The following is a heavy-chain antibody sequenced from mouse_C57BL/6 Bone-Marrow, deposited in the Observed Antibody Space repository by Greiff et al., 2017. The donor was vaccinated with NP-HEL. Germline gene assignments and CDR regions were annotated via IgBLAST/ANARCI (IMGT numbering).Heavy chain of an antibody. CDR2: ICSGGGT. D-gene: IGHD1-1*01. Sequence: QVQLQQSGPGLVQPSQCLSIPCTVSGFSLTSYGVHWVRQSPGKGLEWLGVICSGGGTDYNAAFISRLSISKDNSKSQVFFKMNSLQADDTAIYYCARDSSYWYFDVWGTGTTVTVSS. V-gene: IGHV2-2*01. CDR1: GFSLTSYG. J-gene: IGHJ1*03. CDR3: ARDSSYWYFDV.